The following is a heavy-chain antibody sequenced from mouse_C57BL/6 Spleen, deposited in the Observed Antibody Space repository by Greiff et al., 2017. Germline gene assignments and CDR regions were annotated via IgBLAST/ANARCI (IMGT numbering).Heavy chain of an antibody. V-gene: IGHV7-3*01. CDR2: IRNKANGYTT. Sequence: VQLKESGGGLVQPGGSLSLSCAASGFTFTDYYMSWVRQPPGKALEWLGFIRNKANGYTTEYSASVKGRFTISRDNSQSFLYLQMNALRAEDSASYYCARYNYGSSCFDYWGQGTTLTVSS. CDR1: GFTFTDYY. D-gene: IGHD1-1*01. J-gene: IGHJ2*01. CDR3: ARYNYGSSCFDY.